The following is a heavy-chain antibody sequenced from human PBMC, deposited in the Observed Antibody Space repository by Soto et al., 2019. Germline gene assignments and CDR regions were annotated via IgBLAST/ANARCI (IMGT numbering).Heavy chain of an antibody. D-gene: IGHD3-3*01. CDR3: AKDISRGQTKNDDFWSGPDY. V-gene: IGHV3-43D*04. CDR2: ISWDGSNR. CDR1: GFTFDEYA. J-gene: IGHJ4*02. Sequence: GGSLRLSCAASGFTFDEYAMHWVRQPPGKGLEWVSLISWDGSNRYYADSVQGRFTISRDNSKYSLYLEMNSLRPEDTALYYCAKDISRGQTKNDDFWSGPDYWGQGTLVTVS.